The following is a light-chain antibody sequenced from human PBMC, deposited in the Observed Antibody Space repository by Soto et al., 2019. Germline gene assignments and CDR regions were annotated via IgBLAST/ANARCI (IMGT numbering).Light chain of an antibody. J-gene: IGLJ3*02. CDR1: SSDVGGYNY. CDR3: NSYTSSSTRV. V-gene: IGLV2-14*01. CDR2: EVS. Sequence: QSVLTQPASVSGSPGQSITISCTGTSSDVGGYNYVSWYQQHPGKVPKLMIYEVSKRPSGVSNRFSGSKSGNTASLTISGLRAEDEADYYCNSYTSSSTRVFGGGTKVTVL.